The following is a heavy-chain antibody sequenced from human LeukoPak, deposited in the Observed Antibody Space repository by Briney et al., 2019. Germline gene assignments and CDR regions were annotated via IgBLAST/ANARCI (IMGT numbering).Heavy chain of an antibody. CDR1: GFTFSSYA. D-gene: IGHD3-9*01. Sequence: PGGSLRLSCAVSGFTFSSYAMSWVRQAPRKGLEWVSVVSGSGSSTDYADSVKGRFTISRDNSKNTLYLQMSSLSAEDTAVYYCAKMNVLTGYYTPNFDFWGQGTLVTVSS. CDR3: AKMNVLTGYYTPNFDF. CDR2: VSGSGSST. J-gene: IGHJ4*02. V-gene: IGHV3-23*01.